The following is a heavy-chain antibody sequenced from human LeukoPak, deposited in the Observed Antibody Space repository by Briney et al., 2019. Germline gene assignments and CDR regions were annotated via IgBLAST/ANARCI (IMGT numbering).Heavy chain of an antibody. CDR2: INHSGST. V-gene: IGHV4-34*01. J-gene: IGHJ4*02. D-gene: IGHD2-15*01. Sequence: SETLSLTCAVYGGSFSGYYWSWIRQPPGKGLEWIGEINHSGSTNYNPSLKSRVTISVDTSKNQFSLKLSSVTAADTAVYYCARRYCSGGSCYSASDYWGQGTLVTVSS. CDR3: ARRYCSGGSCYSASDY. CDR1: GGSFSGYY.